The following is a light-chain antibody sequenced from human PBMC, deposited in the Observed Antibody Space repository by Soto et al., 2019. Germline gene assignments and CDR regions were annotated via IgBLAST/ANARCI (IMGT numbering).Light chain of an antibody. CDR3: QQYGNSPQT. Sequence: EIVLTQSPGTLSLSPGERATLSCRASQSVSSSYLARYQQKPGQAPRLLIYGASSRATGIPDRFSGSGSGTDFTLTISRLEPEDFAVYYCQQYGNSPQTFGQGTKVEIK. V-gene: IGKV3-20*01. CDR2: GAS. J-gene: IGKJ1*01. CDR1: QSVSSSY.